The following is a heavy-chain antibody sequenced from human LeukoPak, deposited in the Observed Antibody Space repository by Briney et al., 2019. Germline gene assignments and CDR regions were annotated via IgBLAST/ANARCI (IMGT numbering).Heavy chain of an antibody. CDR1: GGSISSYY. CDR2: IYTSGST. Sequence: SETLSLTCTVSGGSISSYYWSWIRQPAGKGLEWIGRIYTSGSTNYNPSLKSRVTMSVDTSKNQFSLKLSSVTAADTAVYYCARDPRTMVRGNYYYYYMDVWGKGTTVTVSS. V-gene: IGHV4-4*07. CDR3: ARDPRTMVRGNYYYYYMDV. D-gene: IGHD3-10*01. J-gene: IGHJ6*03.